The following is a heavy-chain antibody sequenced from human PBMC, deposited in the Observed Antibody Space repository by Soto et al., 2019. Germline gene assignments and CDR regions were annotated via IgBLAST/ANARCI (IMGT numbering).Heavy chain of an antibody. V-gene: IGHV4-34*01. J-gene: IGHJ2*01. CDR1: GGSFSGYY. Sequence: SETLSLTCAVYGGSFSGYYWSWIRQPPGKGLEWIGEINHSGSTNYNPSLKSRVTISVDTSKNQFSLKLSSVTAADTAVYYCARGLRRGNWYFDLWGRGTLVTVSS. CDR2: INHSGST. D-gene: IGHD3-10*01. CDR3: ARGLRRGNWYFDL.